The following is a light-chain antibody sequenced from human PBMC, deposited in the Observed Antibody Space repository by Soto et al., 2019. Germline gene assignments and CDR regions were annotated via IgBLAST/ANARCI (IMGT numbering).Light chain of an antibody. J-gene: IGKJ3*01. CDR3: QRSYSTPFT. V-gene: IGKV1-39*01. CDR2: AAS. CDR1: QSISSY. Sequence: DVQMTQSPSSLSASVGDRVTIACRASQSISSYLNWYQQKPGKAPKLLIYAASSLQSGVPSRFSGSGSGRDFTLTISRLQAEEFATYYCQRSYSTPFTFGPGTKVDI.